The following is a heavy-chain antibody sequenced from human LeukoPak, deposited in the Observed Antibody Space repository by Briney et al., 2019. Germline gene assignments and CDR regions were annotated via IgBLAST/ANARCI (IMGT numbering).Heavy chain of an antibody. CDR2: IVVGRGNT. D-gene: IGHD6-19*01. CDR1: GFTFTSSA. CDR3: AAENGWDDAFDI. V-gene: IGHV1-58*01. Sequence: SVKVSCKASGFTFTSSAVQWVRQARGQRLEWIGWIVVGRGNTNYAQKFQERVTITRDMSTSTAYMELSSLRSEDTAVYYCAAENGWDDAFDIWGQGTMVTVSS. J-gene: IGHJ3*02.